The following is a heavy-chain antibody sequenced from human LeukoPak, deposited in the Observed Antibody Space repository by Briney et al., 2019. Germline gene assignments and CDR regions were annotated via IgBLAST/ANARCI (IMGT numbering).Heavy chain of an antibody. J-gene: IGHJ4*02. CDR3: AKKGDYDFWSGYYTSYPPTFDY. CDR2: ISGSGGST. Sequence: PGGSLRLSCAASGFTFSSYAMSWVRQAPGKGLEWVSAISGSGGSTYYADSVKGRFTISRDNSKNTLCLQMNSLRAEDTAVYYCAKKGDYDFWSGYYTSYPPTFDYRGQGTLVTVSS. D-gene: IGHD3-3*01. V-gene: IGHV3-23*01. CDR1: GFTFSSYA.